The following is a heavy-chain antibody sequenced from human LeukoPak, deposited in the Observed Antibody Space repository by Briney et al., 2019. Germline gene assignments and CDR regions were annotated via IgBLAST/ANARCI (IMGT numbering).Heavy chain of an antibody. CDR3: ATDNQNSLGY. CDR1: GYTFTKHA. D-gene: IGHD2/OR15-2a*01. V-gene: IGHV1-18*01. J-gene: IGHJ4*02. Sequence: ASVKVSCKASGYTFTKHAISWVRQAPGQGLEWMGWISAYNGDTNYGQNFQGRVTMTEDTSTDTAYMELSSLRSEDTAVYYCATDNQNSLGYWGQGTLVTVSS. CDR2: ISAYNGDT.